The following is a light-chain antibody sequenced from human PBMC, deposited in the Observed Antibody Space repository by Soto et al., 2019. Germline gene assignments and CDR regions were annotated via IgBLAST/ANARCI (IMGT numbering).Light chain of an antibody. CDR1: QTITTSQ. CDR2: GAS. Sequence: EIVLTQSPGTLSLSPGERATLFCRASQTITTSQLAWYQQKPGQAPRGLIFGASNRATGIPDRFSGSGSGTDFTLTTSRLEPEDFAMYYCKQYAGSPRTFGQGTTVEIK. V-gene: IGKV3-20*01. CDR3: KQYAGSPRT. J-gene: IGKJ1*01.